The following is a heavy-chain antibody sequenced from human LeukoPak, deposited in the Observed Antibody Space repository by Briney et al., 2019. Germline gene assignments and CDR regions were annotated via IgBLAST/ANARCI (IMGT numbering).Heavy chain of an antibody. J-gene: IGHJ5*02. Sequence: GGSLRLSCAASGFTFSSYAMHWVRQAPGKGLEWVAVISYDGSNKYYADSVKGRFTISRDNSKNTLYLQMNSLRAEDTAVYYCARDHGTTVVIRYWFDPWGQGTLVTVSS. CDR3: ARDHGTTVVIRYWFDP. CDR1: GFTFSSYA. D-gene: IGHD4-23*01. CDR2: ISYDGSNK. V-gene: IGHV3-30*04.